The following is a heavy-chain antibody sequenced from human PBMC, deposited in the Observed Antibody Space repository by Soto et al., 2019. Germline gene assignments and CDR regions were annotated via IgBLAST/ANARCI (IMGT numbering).Heavy chain of an antibody. CDR2: ISGSGGST. CDR3: AKLYDYVWGSYRKFDY. V-gene: IGHV3-23*01. CDR1: GFTFSSYA. D-gene: IGHD3-16*02. Sequence: GGSLRLSCAASGFTFSSYAMSWVRQAPGKGLEWVSAISGSGGSTYYADSGKGRFTISRDNSKNTLYLQMNSLRAEDTAVYYCAKLYDYVWGSYRKFDYWGQGTLVTVSS. J-gene: IGHJ4*02.